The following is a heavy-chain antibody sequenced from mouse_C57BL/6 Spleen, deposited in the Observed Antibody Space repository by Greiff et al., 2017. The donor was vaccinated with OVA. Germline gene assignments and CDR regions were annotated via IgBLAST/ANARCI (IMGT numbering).Heavy chain of an antibody. V-gene: IGHV5-4*03. J-gene: IGHJ4*01. Sequence: EVKVEESGGGLVKPGGSLKLSCAASGFTFSSYAMSWVRQTPEKRLEWVATISDGGSYTYYPDNVKGRFTISRDNAKNNLYLQMSHLKSEDTAMYYCARVSGYNAMDYWGQGTSVTVSS. CDR2: ISDGGSYT. CDR3: ARVSGYNAMDY. D-gene: IGHD6-2*01. CDR1: GFTFSSYA.